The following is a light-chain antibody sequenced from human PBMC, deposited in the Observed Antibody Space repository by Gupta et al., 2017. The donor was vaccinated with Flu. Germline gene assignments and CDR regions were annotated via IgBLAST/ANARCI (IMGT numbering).Light chain of an antibody. CDR1: TGAVTSGHY. CDR2: DTS. Sequence: GTVTLTCGSSTGAVTSGHYPYWFQQKPGQAPRTLMYDTSNRHSWTPARFSGSLLGGKAALTLSGAQPEDEADYYCLLYYSGARVFGGGTKLTVL. V-gene: IGLV7-46*01. CDR3: LLYYSGARV. J-gene: IGLJ2*01.